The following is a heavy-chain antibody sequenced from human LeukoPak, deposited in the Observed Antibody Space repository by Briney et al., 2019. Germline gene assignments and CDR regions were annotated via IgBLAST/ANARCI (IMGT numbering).Heavy chain of an antibody. CDR3: ARVSSSWSDAFDI. J-gene: IGHJ3*02. CDR2: IYYSGST. Sequence: SETLSLTCTVSGGSISSYYWSWIRQPPRKGLEWIGYIYYSGSTNYNPSLKSRVTISVDTSKNQFSLKLSSVTAADTAVYYCARVSSSWSDAFDIWGQGTMVTVSS. CDR1: GGSISSYY. V-gene: IGHV4-59*01. D-gene: IGHD6-13*01.